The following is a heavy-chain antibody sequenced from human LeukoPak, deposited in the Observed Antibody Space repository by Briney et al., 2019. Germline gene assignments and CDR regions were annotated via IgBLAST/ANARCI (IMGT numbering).Heavy chain of an antibody. J-gene: IGHJ3*02. CDR3: ARIDAFDI. V-gene: IGHV3-21*06. CDR2: ISSRGSYT. CDR1: GFTFSNYN. Sequence: GSLRLSCAASGFTFSNYNMNWVRQAPGKELEWVSYISSRGSYTYYADSVKGRFTISRDNAKNSLYLQMNSLRAEDTAVYYCARIDAFDIWGQGTMVTVSS.